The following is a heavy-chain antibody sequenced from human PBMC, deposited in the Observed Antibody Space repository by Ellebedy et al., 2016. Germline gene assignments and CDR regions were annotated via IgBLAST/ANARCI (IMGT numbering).Heavy chain of an antibody. V-gene: IGHV7-4-1*02. CDR1: GYIFTNYL. CDR2: INPTTGNP. D-gene: IGHD3-16*02. J-gene: IGHJ4*02. CDR3: ARSMIVTRHSDY. Sequence: ASVKVSCKTSGYIFTNYLINWVRQAPGQGLEWMGWINPTTGNPTYAQGFTGRFVFSMDTSVSTSYLQIRSLQTEDTAVYFCARSMIVTRHSDYWGQGTLVTVSS.